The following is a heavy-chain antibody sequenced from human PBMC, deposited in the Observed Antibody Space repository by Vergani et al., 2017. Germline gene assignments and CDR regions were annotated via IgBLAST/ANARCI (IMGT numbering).Heavy chain of an antibody. D-gene: IGHD4-17*01. CDR2: VDPEDGET. J-gene: IGHJ6*02. CDR1: GYTFTDNY. V-gene: IGHV1-69-2*01. CDR3: ATPQTVTTGGMEV. Sequence: EVPLVQSGAEVKKPGATMKISCKVSGYTFTDNYMHWVKQAPGKGLEWMGLVDPEDGETIYAEKFKGRVTIAADTSTDTAPLELSSLRSEDTAVYYCATPQTVTTGGMEVWGQGTTVIVSS.